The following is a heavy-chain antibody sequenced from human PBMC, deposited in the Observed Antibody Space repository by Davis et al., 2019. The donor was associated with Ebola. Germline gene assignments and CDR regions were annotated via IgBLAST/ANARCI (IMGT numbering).Heavy chain of an antibody. CDR3: ARHCSSTSCYPDYYYYYGMDV. Sequence: ASVKVSCKASGYTFTGYYMHWVRQAPGQGLEWMGWINPNSGGTNYAQKFQGWVTMTRDTSISTAYMELSRLRSDDTAVYYCARHCSSTSCYPDYYYYYGMDVWGQGTTVTVSS. J-gene: IGHJ6*02. V-gene: IGHV1-2*04. CDR2: INPNSGGT. CDR1: GYTFTGYY. D-gene: IGHD2-2*01.